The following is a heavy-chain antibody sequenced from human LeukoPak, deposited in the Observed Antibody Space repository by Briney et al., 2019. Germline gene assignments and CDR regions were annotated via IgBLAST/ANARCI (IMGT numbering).Heavy chain of an antibody. CDR2: VYYKGHT. D-gene: IGHD3-22*01. CDR1: GGSTGGYF. CDR3: ARHMTVTYDAFDL. Sequence: SETLSLTCSVSGGSTGGYFWTWIRQPPGKGPEWIGYVYYKGHTSYSPSLESRVTISVDTSKNQFSLKLNSVTAADTAVYYCARHMTVTYDAFDLWGQGTMVTVS. J-gene: IGHJ3*01. V-gene: IGHV4-59*08.